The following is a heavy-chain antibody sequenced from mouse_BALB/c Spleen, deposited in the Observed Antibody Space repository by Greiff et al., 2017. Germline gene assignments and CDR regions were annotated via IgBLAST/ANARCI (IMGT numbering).Heavy chain of an antibody. D-gene: IGHD2-4*01. CDR1: GFTFSSFG. CDR3: TRYDYDGGFAY. V-gene: IGHV5-6*01. J-gene: IGHJ3*01. Sequence: EVHLVESGGGLVQPGGSRKLSCAASGFTFSSFGMHWVRQAPEKGLEWVATISSGGSYTYYPDSVKGRFTISRDNAKNTLYLQMSSLKSEDTAMYYCTRYDYDGGFAYWGQGTLVTVSA. CDR2: ISSGGSYT.